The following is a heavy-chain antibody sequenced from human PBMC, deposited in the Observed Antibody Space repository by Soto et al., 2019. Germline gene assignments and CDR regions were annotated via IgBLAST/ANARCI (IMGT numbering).Heavy chain of an antibody. CDR3: ARDLAKGGGSAGFDY. D-gene: IGHD1-26*01. V-gene: IGHV1-2*02. CDR1: GYTFTGYY. J-gene: IGHJ4*02. Sequence: QVQLVQSGAEVKKPGASVKVSCKASGYTFTGYYIHWVRQAPGQGLEWMGWINPKSGGTMYPQKFQGRVTMTWDTSISTAYMALTRLRSDDTAVYYCARDLAKGGGSAGFDYWGQGTLVTVSS. CDR2: INPKSGGT.